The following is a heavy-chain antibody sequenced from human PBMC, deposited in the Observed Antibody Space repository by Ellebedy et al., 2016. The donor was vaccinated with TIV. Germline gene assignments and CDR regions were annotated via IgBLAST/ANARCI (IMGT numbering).Heavy chain of an antibody. CDR3: ARAYPKTLYLIEY. D-gene: IGHD2-2*01. V-gene: IGHV3-74*01. CDR2: INTDGRRT. CDR1: GFTFSSSW. Sequence: GESLKISCAASGFTFSSSWMHWVRQPPGKGLVWVARINTDGRRTDYADSVKGRFAISRDNAKNTLYLQMNGLRAEDTAVYYCARAYPKTLYLIEYWGQGNLVTVSS. J-gene: IGHJ4*02.